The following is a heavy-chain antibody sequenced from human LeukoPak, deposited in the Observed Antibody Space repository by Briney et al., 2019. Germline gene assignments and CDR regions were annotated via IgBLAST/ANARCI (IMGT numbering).Heavy chain of an antibody. Sequence: SQTLSLTCTVSGGSISSGGYYWNWIRQHPGKGLEWIGYIYYSGSTYYNPSLKSRVTISVDTSKNQFSLKLSSVTAADTAVYYCASNGWRDYYDSSGYPDYWGQGTLVTVSS. CDR2: IYYSGST. V-gene: IGHV4-31*03. D-gene: IGHD3-22*01. CDR1: GGSISSGGYY. J-gene: IGHJ4*02. CDR3: ASNGWRDYYDSSGYPDY.